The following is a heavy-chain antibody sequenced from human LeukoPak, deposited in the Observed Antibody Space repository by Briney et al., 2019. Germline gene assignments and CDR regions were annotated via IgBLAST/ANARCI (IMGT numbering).Heavy chain of an antibody. Sequence: SETLSLTCAVYGGSFSGYYWSWIRQPPGKGLEWIGEINHSGSTNHNPSLKSRVTISVDTSKNQFSLKLSSVTAADTAVYYCARGLLWFGDPNYYYYGMDVWGQGTTVTVSS. D-gene: IGHD3-10*01. CDR2: INHSGST. CDR3: ARGLLWFGDPNYYYYGMDV. CDR1: GGSFSGYY. J-gene: IGHJ6*02. V-gene: IGHV4-34*01.